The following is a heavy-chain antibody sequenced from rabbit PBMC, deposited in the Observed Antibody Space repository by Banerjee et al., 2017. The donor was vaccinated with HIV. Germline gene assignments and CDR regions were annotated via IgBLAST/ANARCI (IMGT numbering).Heavy chain of an antibody. J-gene: IGHJ4*01. V-gene: IGHV1S45*01. Sequence: PGESLKLSCKASGFDLSSYYWICWVRQAPGKGLEWIACIYAGSSGSTYYASWAKGRFTISKTSSTTVTLQMTSLTAADTATYFCARDAAGREDFNLWGQGTLVTVS. CDR3: ARDAAGREDFNL. CDR2: IYAGSSGST. CDR1: GFDLSSYYW. D-gene: IGHD4-2*01.